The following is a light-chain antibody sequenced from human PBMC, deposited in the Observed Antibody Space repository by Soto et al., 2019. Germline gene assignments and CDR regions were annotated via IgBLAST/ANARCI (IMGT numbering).Light chain of an antibody. Sequence: EIVLTQSPGTRSLSPGERATLLCRASQSVSNNYLAWYQQKPGQAPRLLIYGASNRATGIPDRFSGSGFGTDFTLTISRLETEDFAVYYCQQYGISPWTFGQGTKVDI. J-gene: IGKJ1*01. V-gene: IGKV3-20*01. CDR2: GAS. CDR3: QQYGISPWT. CDR1: QSVSNNY.